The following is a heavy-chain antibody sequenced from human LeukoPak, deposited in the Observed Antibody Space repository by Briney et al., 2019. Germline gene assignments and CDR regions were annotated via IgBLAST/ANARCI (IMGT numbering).Heavy chain of an antibody. CDR2: ISYDGTNK. J-gene: IGHJ3*02. V-gene: IGHV3-30*03. D-gene: IGHD3-10*01. CDR3: ARRLNVEPSLPFGDDAFDI. Sequence: GGSLRLSCAASGFTFSSYGMHWVRQAPGKGLEWVAVISYDGTNKYYADSVKGRFTISRDNSKNTLYLQMNSLRAEDTAVYYCARRLNVEPSLPFGDDAFDIWGQGTMVTVSS. CDR1: GFTFSSYG.